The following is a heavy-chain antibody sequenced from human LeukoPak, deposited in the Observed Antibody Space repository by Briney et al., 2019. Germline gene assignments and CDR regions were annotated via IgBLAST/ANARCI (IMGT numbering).Heavy chain of an antibody. V-gene: IGHV3-23*01. Sequence: PGGSLRLSCAASGFTFSSYAMSWVRQAPGKGLEWVSAISGSGGSTYYADSVKGRFTVSRDNSKNTLYLQMNSLRAEDTAVYYCARDLVSSSWYPTPYYYYYGMDVWGQGTTVTVSS. D-gene: IGHD6-13*01. CDR2: ISGSGGST. CDR1: GFTFSSYA. CDR3: ARDLVSSSWYPTPYYYYYGMDV. J-gene: IGHJ6*02.